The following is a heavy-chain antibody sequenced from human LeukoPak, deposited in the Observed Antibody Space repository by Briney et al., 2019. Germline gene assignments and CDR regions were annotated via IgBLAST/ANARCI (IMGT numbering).Heavy chain of an antibody. V-gene: IGHV3-21*01. CDR3: ARDYLVVPAAMWWFDP. Sequence: GGSLRLSCTACGFTFSSYSMNWVRQAPGKGLEWVSSIGSTGTDTYYADSVRGRFAVSRDDAKKSLYLQMNSLRAEDTAVYYCARDYLVVPAAMWWFDPRGQGTLVTVSS. CDR2: IGSTGTDT. D-gene: IGHD2-2*01. CDR1: GFTFSSYS. J-gene: IGHJ5*02.